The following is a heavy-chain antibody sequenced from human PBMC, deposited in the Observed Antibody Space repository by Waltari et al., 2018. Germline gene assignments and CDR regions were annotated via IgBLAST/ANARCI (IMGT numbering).Heavy chain of an antibody. V-gene: IGHV2-70*01. CDR1: GFSLSTSGMC. Sequence: QVTLRESGPALVKPTQTLTLTCTFSGFSLSTSGMCVSWIRQPPGKALEWLALIDWDDDKYYSTSLKTRLTISKDTSKNQVVLTMTNMDPVDTATYYCARMLELGGARGYFDYWGQGTLVTVSS. D-gene: IGHD1-26*01. J-gene: IGHJ4*02. CDR3: ARMLELGGARGYFDY. CDR2: IDWDDDK.